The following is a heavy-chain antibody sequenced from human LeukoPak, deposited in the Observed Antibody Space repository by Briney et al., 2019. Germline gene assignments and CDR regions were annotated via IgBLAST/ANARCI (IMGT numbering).Heavy chain of an antibody. CDR3: ARDSDSSGYSDY. D-gene: IGHD3-22*01. J-gene: IGHJ4*02. CDR1: GGSISSSNW. V-gene: IGHV4-4*02. CDR2: IYHSGST. Sequence: SETLSLTCAVSGGSISSSNWWSWVRPPPGKGLEWIGEIYHSGSTNYNPSLKSRVTISVDKSKNQFSLKLSSVTAADTAVYYCARDSDSSGYSDYWGQGTLVTVSS.